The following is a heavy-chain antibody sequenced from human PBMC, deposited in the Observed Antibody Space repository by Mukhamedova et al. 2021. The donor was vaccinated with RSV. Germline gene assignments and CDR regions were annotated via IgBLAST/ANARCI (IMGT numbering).Heavy chain of an antibody. CDR2: ISGSGGST. CDR3: AKFVSYYDSSGLDY. D-gene: IGHD3-22*01. V-gene: IGHV3-23*01. Sequence: GKGLEWVSAISGSGGSTYYADSVKGRFTISRDNSKNTLYLQMNSLRAEDTAVYYCAKFVSYYDSSGLDYWGQGTLVTVSS. J-gene: IGHJ4*02.